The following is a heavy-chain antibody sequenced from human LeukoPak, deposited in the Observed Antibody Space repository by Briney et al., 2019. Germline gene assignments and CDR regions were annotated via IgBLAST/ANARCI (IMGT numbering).Heavy chain of an antibody. V-gene: IGHV3-23*01. D-gene: IGHD2-2*01. J-gene: IGHJ4*02. CDR1: GFTFSTYA. CDR3: AKSNHVAPAAPGYFDY. Sequence: GGSLRLSCAASGFTFSTYAMVWVRQAPGKGLEWVSAVSGGGDATYYADSAQGRFTISRDNSKNTLYLQLNSLRAEDTAIYYCAKSNHVAPAAPGYFDYWGQGTLVTVSS. CDR2: VSGGGDAT.